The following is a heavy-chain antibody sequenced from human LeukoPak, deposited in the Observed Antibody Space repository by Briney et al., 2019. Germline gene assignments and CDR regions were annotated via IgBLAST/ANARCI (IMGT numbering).Heavy chain of an antibody. CDR3: ARDGGIIRFGGQDV. Sequence: GGSLRLSCAASGFSFSSYGMHWVRQAPDRGLEWVAFIPYDGSNQLYADSVKGRFTISRDDSTNTLFLQMNRLRAEDTAVYYCARDGGIIRFGGQDVWGQGTTVTVS. J-gene: IGHJ6*02. D-gene: IGHD3-16*01. CDR2: IPYDGSNQ. V-gene: IGHV3-30-3*01. CDR1: GFSFSSYG.